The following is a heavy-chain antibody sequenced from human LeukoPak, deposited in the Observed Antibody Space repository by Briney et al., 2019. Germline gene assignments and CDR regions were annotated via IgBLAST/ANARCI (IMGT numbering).Heavy chain of an antibody. J-gene: IGHJ5*02. CDR1: GGSIISGTYY. CDR2: IHAGGST. V-gene: IGHV4-61*02. Sequence: SQTLSLTCTVSGGSIISGTYYWSWIRQPAGKGLEWIGRIHAGGSTNYNPSLKSRVTISADTSKNQFSLKLSSVTAADTAVYYCARESRKGWDWFDPWGQGTLVTVSS. D-gene: IGHD1-26*01. CDR3: ARESRKGWDWFDP.